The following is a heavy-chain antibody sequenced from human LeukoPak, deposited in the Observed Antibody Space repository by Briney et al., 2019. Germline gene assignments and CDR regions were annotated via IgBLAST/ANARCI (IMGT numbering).Heavy chain of an antibody. D-gene: IGHD5-12*01. CDR2: ISSSSSYI. CDR1: GFTLSSYS. Sequence: GGSLRLSCAASGFTLSSYSMNWVRQAPGKGLEWVSSISSSSSYIYYADSVKGRFTISRDNAKNSLYLQMNSLRAEDTAVYYCARVDSGYAGDYWGQGTLVTVSS. J-gene: IGHJ4*02. V-gene: IGHV3-21*01. CDR3: ARVDSGYAGDY.